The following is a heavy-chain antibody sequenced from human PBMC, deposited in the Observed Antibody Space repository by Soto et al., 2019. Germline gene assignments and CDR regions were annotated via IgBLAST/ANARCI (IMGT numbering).Heavy chain of an antibody. V-gene: IGHV1-2*02. D-gene: IGHD2-2*01. CDR1: GYTFTGYY. CDR2: INPNSGGT. CDR3: ARLSHHGPAAKGDFDY. J-gene: IGHJ4*02. Sequence: ASVKVSCKASGYTFTGYYMHWVRQAPGQGLEWMGWINPNSGGTNYAQKFQGRVTMTRDTSISTAYMELSRLSSVTAADTAVYYCARLSHHGPAAKGDFDYWGQGTLVTVSS.